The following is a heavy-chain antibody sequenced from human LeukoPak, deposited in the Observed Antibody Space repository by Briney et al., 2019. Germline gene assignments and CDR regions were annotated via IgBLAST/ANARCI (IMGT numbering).Heavy chain of an antibody. Sequence: GGSLRLSCAASGFTFTNFEMNWVRQAPGKGLEWVSYISYSGSTTSYADSVKGRFTISRDNSKNTLYLQMGSLRAEDMAVYYCARDYSSGWFDYWGQGTLVTVSS. V-gene: IGHV3-48*03. CDR3: ARDYSSGWFDY. D-gene: IGHD6-19*01. CDR1: GFTFTNFE. CDR2: ISYSGSTT. J-gene: IGHJ4*02.